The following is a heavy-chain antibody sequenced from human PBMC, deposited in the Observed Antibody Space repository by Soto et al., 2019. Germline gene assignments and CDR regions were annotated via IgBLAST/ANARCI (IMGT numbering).Heavy chain of an antibody. Sequence: QVQLQESGPILVKPSQTLSLTCTVSTVSISSIYDYWSWIRQSPDKGLEWIGHIYNGGSTYNNPSLTSRVTISVDTSKNQFSLQLRSVTAADTAVYYCAIGPSVDKVDYWGQGTLVTV. J-gene: IGHJ4*02. CDR1: TVSISSIYDY. CDR2: IYNGGST. D-gene: IGHD2-21*01. CDR3: AIGPSVDKVDY. V-gene: IGHV4-30-4*01.